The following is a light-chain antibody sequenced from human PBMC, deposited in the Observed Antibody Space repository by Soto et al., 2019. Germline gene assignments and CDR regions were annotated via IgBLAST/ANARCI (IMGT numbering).Light chain of an antibody. CDR1: QSVSSSY. CDR3: QQFGSSSWT. Sequence: ESALTQSPGTLSLSPGEKATLSCRASQSVSSSYLAWYQQKPGQAPRLLIYGASSKATGIPDRFSGSGSGTYFPLTVSRLEPEDFAVYYCQQFGSSSWTFGQGTKVEIK. CDR2: GAS. V-gene: IGKV3-20*01. J-gene: IGKJ1*01.